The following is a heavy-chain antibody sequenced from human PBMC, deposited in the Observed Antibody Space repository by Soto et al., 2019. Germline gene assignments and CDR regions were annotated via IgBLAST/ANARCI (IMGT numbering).Heavy chain of an antibody. CDR1: VSSARYS. V-gene: IGHV4-39*01. CDR3: ARHREDHVWGRSLL. J-gene: IGHJ4*02. Sequence: SETLSLTCAVSVSSARYSWGWIRQPPGKGLEWIGTINYSGTTYYNPSLKSRVTISADTSKNQLSLELSSVTVADTAVYYCARHREDHVWGRSLLWGQGTLVTAPQ. CDR2: INYSGTT. D-gene: IGHD3-16*01.